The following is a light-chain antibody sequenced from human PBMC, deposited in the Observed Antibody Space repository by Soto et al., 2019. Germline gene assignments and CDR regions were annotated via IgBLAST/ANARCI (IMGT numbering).Light chain of an antibody. J-gene: IGLJ2*01. CDR2: EVS. CDR1: SSDVGGYNY. Sequence: QSALTQPAYVSGSPGQSITISCTGTSSDVGGYNYVSWYQKHPGKAPKLMSYEVSYWPSGVSNRFSGSKSGNTASLTISGLQAEDEADYYCSSYTSSSTVVFGGGTKLTVL. CDR3: SSYTSSSTVV. V-gene: IGLV2-14*01.